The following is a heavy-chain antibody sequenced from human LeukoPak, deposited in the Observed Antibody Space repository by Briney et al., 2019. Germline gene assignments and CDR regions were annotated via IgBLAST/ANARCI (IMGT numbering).Heavy chain of an antibody. Sequence: ASVRVFCKASGYSFSSHDINWVRQATGQGLEWMGWMNPKSGNTDHAQKFQGRVTMSRNTSISVAYLELSSLRSEDTAVYFCVRAPLLRGLVGYYFDSWGQGTPVTVFS. CDR1: GYSFSSHD. CDR2: MNPKSGNT. V-gene: IGHV1-8*01. J-gene: IGHJ4*02. D-gene: IGHD3-16*02. CDR3: VRAPLLRGLVGYYFDS.